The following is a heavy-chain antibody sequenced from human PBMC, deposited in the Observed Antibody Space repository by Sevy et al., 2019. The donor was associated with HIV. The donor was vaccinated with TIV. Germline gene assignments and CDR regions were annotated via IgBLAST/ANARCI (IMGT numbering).Heavy chain of an antibody. CDR2: INYSGST. V-gene: IGHV4-39*01. D-gene: IGHD6-19*01. J-gene: IGHJ4*02. CDR3: AGPILTYNNGWSYYDS. CDR1: GASISSSGYY. Sequence: SETLSLTCTVSGASISSSGYYWGWIRQPPGKGLEWIASINYSGSTFYNPSLKSRVTISADTSKNQFSLDLNSVTAADTAIYYCAGPILTYNNGWSYYDSWGQGTVVTVSS.